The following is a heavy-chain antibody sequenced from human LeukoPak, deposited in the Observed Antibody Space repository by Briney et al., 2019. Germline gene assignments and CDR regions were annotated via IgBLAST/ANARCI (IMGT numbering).Heavy chain of an antibody. V-gene: IGHV3-30-3*01. CDR1: GFTFSDYA. J-gene: IGHJ4*02. CDR3: AKEGFDS. Sequence: TGGSLRLSCAASGFTFSDYAMHWVRQAPGKGLEWLSLISYDGSNKYYADSVKGRFTISRDNSKNTLYLQMNSLRAEDTAVYYCAKEGFDSWGQGTLVTVSS. CDR2: ISYDGSNK.